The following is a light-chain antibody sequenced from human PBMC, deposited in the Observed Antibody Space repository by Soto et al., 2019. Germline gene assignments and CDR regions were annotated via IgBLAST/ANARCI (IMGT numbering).Light chain of an antibody. CDR2: KDS. CDR3: QSADSSGTYV. CDR1: ALPKQY. V-gene: IGLV3-25*02. Sequence: YELTQPPSVSVSPGQTARITCSGDALPKQYAYWYQQKPGQAPVLVIYKDSERPSGIPERFSGSSSGTTVTLTISGVQAEDEADYYCQSADSSGTYVFGTGTKVTV. J-gene: IGLJ1*01.